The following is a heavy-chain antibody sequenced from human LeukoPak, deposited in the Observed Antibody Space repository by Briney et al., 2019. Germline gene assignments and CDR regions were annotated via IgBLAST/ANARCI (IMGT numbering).Heavy chain of an antibody. V-gene: IGHV4-38-2*02. J-gene: IGHJ5*02. CDR3: ASGHDYVWGSYPFDP. CDR2: IYHSGST. D-gene: IGHD3-16*02. Sequence: SETLSLTCTVSGYSISSGYYWGWIRQPPGKGLEWIGSIYHSGSTYYNPSLKSRVTISVDTSKNQFSLKLSSVTAADTAVYYCASGHDYVWGSYPFDPWGQGTLVTVSS. CDR1: GYSISSGYY.